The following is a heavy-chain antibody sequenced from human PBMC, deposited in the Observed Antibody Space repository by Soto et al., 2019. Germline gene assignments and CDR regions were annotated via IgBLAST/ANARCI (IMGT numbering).Heavy chain of an antibody. CDR1: GFTFSDYY. CDR2: ISGTSDSI. J-gene: IGHJ4*02. CDR3: ARVAVLTAAGTSDY. V-gene: IGHV3-11*06. D-gene: IGHD6-13*01. Sequence: GGSLRLSCAASGFTFSDYYMSWIRQVPGKGLEWVAYISGTSDSIPYADSVKGRFTISRDNAKNSLYLQMNSLRAEDTAVYYCARVAVLTAAGTSDYWGQGTLVTVSS.